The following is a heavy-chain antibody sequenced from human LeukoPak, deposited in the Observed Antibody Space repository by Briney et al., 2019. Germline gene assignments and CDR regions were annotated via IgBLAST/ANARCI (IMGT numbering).Heavy chain of an antibody. CDR3: ARGEYAAAGGPYYYYYMDV. CDR2: IYTSGST. D-gene: IGHD6-13*01. Sequence: PSETLSLTCTVSGGSISSYYWSWIRQPPGKGLEWIGYIYTSGSTNYNPSLKSRVTISVDTSKSQFSLKLSSVTAADTAVYYCARGEYAAAGGPYYYYYMDVWGKGTTVTVSS. V-gene: IGHV4-4*09. CDR1: GGSISSYY. J-gene: IGHJ6*03.